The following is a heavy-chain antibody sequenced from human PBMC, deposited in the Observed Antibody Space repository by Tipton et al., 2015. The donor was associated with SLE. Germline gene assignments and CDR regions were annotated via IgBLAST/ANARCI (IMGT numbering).Heavy chain of an antibody. J-gene: IGHJ5*02. Sequence: TLSLTCTVSGGSISSGGYYWSWIRQHPGKGLEWIGYIYYSGSTYYDPSLKSRVTISVDTSKNQFSLKLSSVTAADTAVYYRARVVGSYNWFDPWGQGTLVTVSS. CDR3: ARVVGSYNWFDP. CDR1: GGSISSGGYY. V-gene: IGHV4-31*03. D-gene: IGHD2-15*01. CDR2: IYYSGST.